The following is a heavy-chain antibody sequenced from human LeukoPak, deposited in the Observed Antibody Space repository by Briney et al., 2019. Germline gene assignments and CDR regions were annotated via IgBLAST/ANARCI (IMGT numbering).Heavy chain of an antibody. CDR2: ISSSSSYI. D-gene: IGHD6-19*01. J-gene: IGHJ4*02. Sequence: SGGSLRLSCAASGFTFSSYSMNWVRQGPGKGMEWVSSISSSSSYIYYADSVKGRFTISRDNAKNSLYLQMNSLRAEDTAVYYCATSLSSGWGPVNDYWGQGTLVTVSS. CDR3: ATSLSSGWGPVNDY. CDR1: GFTFSSYS. V-gene: IGHV3-21*01.